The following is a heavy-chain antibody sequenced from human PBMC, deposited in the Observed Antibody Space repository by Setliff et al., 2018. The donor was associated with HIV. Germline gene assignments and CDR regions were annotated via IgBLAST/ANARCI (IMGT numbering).Heavy chain of an antibody. CDR1: GDSVTRGGYY. D-gene: IGHD2-15*01. V-gene: IGHV4-31*11. J-gene: IGHJ4*02. Sequence: SETLSLTCAVSGDSVTRGGYYWSWIRQFAGKGLEWIADIYYSGRTNYNPSLKSRLTVSIDTSKNHLSLKLTSMTAADTAMYFCARGKDPGLYFDNWRQVMLVTVSS. CDR3: ARGKDPGLYFDN. CDR2: IYYSGRT.